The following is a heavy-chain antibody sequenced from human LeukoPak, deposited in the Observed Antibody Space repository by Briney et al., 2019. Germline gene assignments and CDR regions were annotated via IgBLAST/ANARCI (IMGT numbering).Heavy chain of an antibody. V-gene: IGHV3-7*01. CDR2: INPDGSQK. CDR3: AKLLGTATTYDS. Sequence: GGSLRLSCEASGFTFSGNWMSWVRQAPGKGLEWVASINPDGSQKLYVDSVKGRFTISRDNTKSSLYLQMNSPGAEDTAMYYCAKLLGTATTYDSWGQGTRVTVSS. J-gene: IGHJ4*02. D-gene: IGHD5-24*01. CDR1: GFTFSGNW.